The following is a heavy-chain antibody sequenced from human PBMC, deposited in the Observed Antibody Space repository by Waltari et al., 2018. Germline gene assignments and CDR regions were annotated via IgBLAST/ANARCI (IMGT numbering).Heavy chain of an antibody. CDR2: IYHSGST. Sequence: QVQLQESGPGLVKPSETLSLTCAVSGYSISSGYYWGWIRQPPGKGLEWIGSIYHSGSTYYNPSLKSRVTISVDTSKNQFSLKLSSVTAADTAVYYCAAALAYCGGDCCAFDYWGQGTLVIVSS. D-gene: IGHD2-21*02. J-gene: IGHJ4*02. V-gene: IGHV4-38-2*01. CDR1: GYSISSGYY. CDR3: AAALAYCGGDCCAFDY.